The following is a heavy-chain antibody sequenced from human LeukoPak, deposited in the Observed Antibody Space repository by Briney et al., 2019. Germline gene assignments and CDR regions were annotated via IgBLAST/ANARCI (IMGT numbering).Heavy chain of an antibody. J-gene: IGHJ6*03. CDR3: ARVSPITVFGVDYYYYMDV. CDR2: IYYSGST. V-gene: IGHV4-59*01. D-gene: IGHD3-3*01. Sequence: PSETLSLTCTVSGGSINTYYWSWIRQPPGKGLEWIGYIYYSGSTNYNPSLKSRVTISVDTSKNQFSLKLSSVTAADTAVYYCARVSPITVFGVDYYYYMDVWGKGTTVTVSS. CDR1: GGSINTYY.